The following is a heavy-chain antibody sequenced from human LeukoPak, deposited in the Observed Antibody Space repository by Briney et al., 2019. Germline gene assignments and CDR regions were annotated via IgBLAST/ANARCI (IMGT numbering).Heavy chain of an antibody. CDR2: ISYDGSNK. J-gene: IGHJ4*02. D-gene: IGHD2-2*02. V-gene: IGHV3-30-3*01. Sequence: GRSLRLSCAASGFTFSTYAMHWVRQAPGKGLEWVALISYDGSNKYYADSVKGRFTISRDNAKNSLYLQMNSLRAEDTAVYYCARGVVVVPAAIFGYWGQGTLVTASS. CDR3: ARGVVVVPAAIFGY. CDR1: GFTFSTYA.